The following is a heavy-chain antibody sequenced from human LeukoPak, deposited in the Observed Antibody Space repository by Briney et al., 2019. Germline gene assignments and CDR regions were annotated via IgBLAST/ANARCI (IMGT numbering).Heavy chain of an antibody. J-gene: IGHJ4*02. CDR1: GFTSIAYA. Sequence: GGSLRLSCVGSGFTSIAYALTWARQAPGKGLEWVSGISGGGVTTYYADSVKGRFTISRDNSKNTLYLQMNSLRAEDTAVYYCAKDEYYFDYWGQGTLVTVSS. CDR3: AKDEYYFDY. CDR2: ISGGGVTT. V-gene: IGHV3-23*01.